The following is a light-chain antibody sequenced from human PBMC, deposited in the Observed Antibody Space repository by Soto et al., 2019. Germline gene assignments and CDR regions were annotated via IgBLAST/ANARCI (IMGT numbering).Light chain of an antibody. CDR1: QSVSSN. J-gene: IGKJ5*01. CDR3: QQYNNWLPT. Sequence: EIVMTQSPATLSVSPGERATLSCRATQSVSSNLAWYQQKPGQAPRLLIYGASTRATGIPARFSGSRSGTEFTLTISSLQSEDFAVYYCQQYNNWLPTFGQGTRLEIK. V-gene: IGKV3-15*01. CDR2: GAS.